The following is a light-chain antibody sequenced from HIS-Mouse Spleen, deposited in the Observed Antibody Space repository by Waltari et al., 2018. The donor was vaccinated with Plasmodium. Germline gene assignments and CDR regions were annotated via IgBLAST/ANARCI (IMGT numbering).Light chain of an antibody. Sequence: AIRMTQSPSSFSASTGDRVTIPCRASHGISSYLAWYQQKPGKAPKLLIYAASTLQSGVPSRFSGSGSGTDFTLTISCLQSEDFATYYCQQYYSYPLTFGGGTKVEIK. CDR1: HGISSY. CDR2: AAS. J-gene: IGKJ4*01. CDR3: QQYYSYPLT. V-gene: IGKV1-8*01.